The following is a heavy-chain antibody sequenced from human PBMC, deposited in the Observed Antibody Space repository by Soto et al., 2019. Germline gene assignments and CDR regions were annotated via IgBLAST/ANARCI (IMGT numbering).Heavy chain of an antibody. D-gene: IGHD1-26*01. CDR2: IRSKADNYAT. Sequence: EVQLVESGGGLVQPGGSLKLSCAVSGFTFSVSAIHWVRQASGKGLEWVGRIRSKADNYATAYGASVKVRFSISRDDSKNTAYLQMSSLNTEDTAVYYCARLAEWEYYDGMDVWGQGTTVTVS. J-gene: IGHJ6*02. CDR3: ARLAEWEYYDGMDV. V-gene: IGHV3-73*02. CDR1: GFTFSVSA.